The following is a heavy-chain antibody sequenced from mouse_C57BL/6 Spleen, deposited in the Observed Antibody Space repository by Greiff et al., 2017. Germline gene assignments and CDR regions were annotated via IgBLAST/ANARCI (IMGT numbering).Heavy chain of an antibody. CDR2: IYPGSGST. CDR3: ARGDGNYYAAY. D-gene: IGHD2-1*01. Sequence: QVQLQQPGAELVKPGASVKMSCKASGYTFTSYWITWVKQRPGQGLEWIGDIYPGSGSTNYNEKFKSKGTLTVDTSSSTAYMQLSSLTSKDSAVYYCARGDGNYYAAYWGQGTLVTVSA. V-gene: IGHV1-55*01. CDR1: GYTFTSYW. J-gene: IGHJ3*01.